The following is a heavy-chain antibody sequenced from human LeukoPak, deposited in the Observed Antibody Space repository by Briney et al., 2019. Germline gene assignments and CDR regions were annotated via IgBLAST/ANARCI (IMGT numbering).Heavy chain of an antibody. J-gene: IGHJ4*02. D-gene: IGHD5-18*01. Sequence: GESLKISCKVSGYRFTSYWIGWVSQMPGKGLEWMGIIYPGDFDTTYSPSFQGPVTISADKSITTAYLQWNSLKASDTAMYYCASLRGYADYWGQGTLVTVSS. CDR3: ASLRGYADY. CDR2: IYPGDFDT. V-gene: IGHV5-51*01. CDR1: GYRFTSYW.